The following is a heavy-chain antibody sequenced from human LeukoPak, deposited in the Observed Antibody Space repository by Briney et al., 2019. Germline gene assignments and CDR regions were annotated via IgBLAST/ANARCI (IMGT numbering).Heavy chain of an antibody. Sequence: GGSLRLSCAASGFTFSAYWMHWVRQSPGKGLVWVSRINSDGSSTDYADSVKGRFTISRDNSKNTLYLQMNSLRAEDTAVYYCAKDGVGGLDYFDYWGQGTLVTVSS. CDR1: GFTFSAYW. CDR2: INSDGSST. J-gene: IGHJ4*02. CDR3: AKDGVGGLDYFDY. V-gene: IGHV3-74*01. D-gene: IGHD3-10*01.